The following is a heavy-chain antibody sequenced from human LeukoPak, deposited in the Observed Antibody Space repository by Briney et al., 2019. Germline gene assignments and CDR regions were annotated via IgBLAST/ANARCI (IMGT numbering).Heavy chain of an antibody. D-gene: IGHD6-19*01. Sequence: SETLSLTCTVSGGSISSSSYYWGWIRQPPGKGLEWIGSIYYSGSTYYNPSLKSRVTISVDTSKNQFSLKLSSVTAADTAVYYCAGLKYRSSGWYLASMRGTVLCFDYWGQGTLVTVSS. CDR1: GGSISSSSYY. V-gene: IGHV4-39*01. J-gene: IGHJ4*02. CDR3: AGLKYRSSGWYLASMRGTVLCFDY. CDR2: IYYSGST.